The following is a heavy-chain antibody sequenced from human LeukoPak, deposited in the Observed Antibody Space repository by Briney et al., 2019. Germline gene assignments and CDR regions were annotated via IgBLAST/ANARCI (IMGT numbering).Heavy chain of an antibody. J-gene: IGHJ4*02. CDR2: INPNSGGT. V-gene: IGHV1-2*02. CDR1: GYIFTGYY. Sequence: GASVMVSCKASGYIFTGYYIHWVRQAPGQGLEWMGWINPNSGGTNHAQKFQGRVTMTRDTSISTAYMELSRLRSDDTAVYYCARDRPLDADDYYGFYYFDYWGQGTLVTVSS. D-gene: IGHD3-10*01. CDR3: ARDRPLDADDYYGFYYFDY.